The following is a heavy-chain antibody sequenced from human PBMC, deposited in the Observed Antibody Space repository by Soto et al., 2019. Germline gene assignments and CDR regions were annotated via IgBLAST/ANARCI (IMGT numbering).Heavy chain of an antibody. Sequence: PGGSLRLSCAASGFTFSSYSMNWVRQAPGKGLEWVSYISSSSTIYYADSVKGRFTISRDNAKNSLYLQMNSLRAEDTVVYYCARARIAVAGTPFDYWGQGTLVTVSS. D-gene: IGHD6-19*01. CDR3: ARARIAVAGTPFDY. CDR1: GFTFSSYS. V-gene: IGHV3-48*01. CDR2: ISSSSTI. J-gene: IGHJ4*02.